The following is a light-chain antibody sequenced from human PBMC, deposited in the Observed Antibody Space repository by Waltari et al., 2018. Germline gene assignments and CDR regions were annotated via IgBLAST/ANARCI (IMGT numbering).Light chain of an antibody. J-gene: IGKJ2*01. CDR3: QQYYGNPRT. V-gene: IGKV4-1*01. CDR1: QSVFYSSKNKNY. CDR2: RAC. Sequence: DIVMTQSPDSLAVSLGERATINCKSSQSVFYSSKNKNYLAWYQQKPGQAPKLLISRACTRESGVPDRFSGSGSGTDFTLTSSSLQAEDVAVYYCQQYYGNPRTFGQGTKLEIK.